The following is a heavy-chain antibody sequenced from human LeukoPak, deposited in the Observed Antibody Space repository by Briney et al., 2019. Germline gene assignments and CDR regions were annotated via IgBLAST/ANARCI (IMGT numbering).Heavy chain of an antibody. CDR2: IRYDGSNK. J-gene: IGHJ4*02. Sequence: VGALRLSCAPSGFTFSSYGMHWVRQAPAEGVGWVAFIRYDGSNKYYAQSVKGRFTISRDNSKNTLYLQMTSLRAEDTAVYYCAKGAYSSSWSTGGDFDYWGQGTMVTVSS. CDR1: GFTFSSYG. CDR3: AKGAYSSSWSTGGDFDY. D-gene: IGHD6-13*01. V-gene: IGHV3-30*02.